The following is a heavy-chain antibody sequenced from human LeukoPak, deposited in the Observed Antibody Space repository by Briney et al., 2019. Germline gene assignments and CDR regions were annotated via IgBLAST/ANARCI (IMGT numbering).Heavy chain of an antibody. Sequence: HTGGSLRLSCAASGFTFSSYAMSWVRQAPGKGPEWVSGISGSGDNTYYADSVKGRFTISRDNSKNTLYVQVNSLGTEDTAAYYCAKGSYYDSSGSFYSDYWGQGTLVTVSS. V-gene: IGHV3-23*01. CDR2: ISGSGDNT. J-gene: IGHJ4*02. CDR3: AKGSYYDSSGSFYSDY. CDR1: GFTFSSYA. D-gene: IGHD3-22*01.